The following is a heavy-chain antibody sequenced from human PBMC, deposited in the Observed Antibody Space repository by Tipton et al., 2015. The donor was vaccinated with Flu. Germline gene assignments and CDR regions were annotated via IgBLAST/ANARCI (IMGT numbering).Heavy chain of an antibody. CDR2: INTDGSST. Sequence: GSLRLSCAVSGFSLHDYAMHWVRQAPGKGLEWVSRINTDGSSTTYADSAKGRFTISRDNARNMLYLQMNSLRAEDTAVYYCARRAVPAATHYDLDVWGQGTTVTVSS. D-gene: IGHD2-2*01. V-gene: IGHV3-74*01. CDR3: ARRAVPAATHYDLDV. CDR1: GFSLHDYA. J-gene: IGHJ6*02.